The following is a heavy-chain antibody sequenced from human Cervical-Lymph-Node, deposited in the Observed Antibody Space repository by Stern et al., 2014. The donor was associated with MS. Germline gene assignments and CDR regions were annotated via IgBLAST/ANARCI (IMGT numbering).Heavy chain of an antibody. CDR3: ARGRYTDGNHLDY. V-gene: IGHV3-11*01. Sequence: VQLEESGGGLVRPGGALRLSCAASGFTFSGYFMTWIRQAPGKGLEWVSYIDESGSTIYYAISVKGRFTISRDNARNSLYLQINSLRAEDTANYYCARGRYTDGNHLDYWGQGTLVTVSS. D-gene: IGHD5-18*01. J-gene: IGHJ4*02. CDR2: IDESGSTI. CDR1: GFTFSGYF.